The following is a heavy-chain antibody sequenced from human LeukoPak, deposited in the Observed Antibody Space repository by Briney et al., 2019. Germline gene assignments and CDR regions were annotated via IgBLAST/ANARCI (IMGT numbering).Heavy chain of an antibody. CDR3: ARKDYGSNSGGNFDY. CDR2: FYPGDSYT. D-gene: IGHD4-23*01. CDR1: GYSFTTYW. V-gene: IGHV5-51*01. Sequence: WESLKISCKGSGYSFTTYWIGWVRQMPGKGLEWMGIFYPGDSYTRYSPSFQGRVTISADKYINTADLEWSSLKASDTAMYYCARKDYGSNSGGNFDYWGQGTLVTVSS. J-gene: IGHJ4*02.